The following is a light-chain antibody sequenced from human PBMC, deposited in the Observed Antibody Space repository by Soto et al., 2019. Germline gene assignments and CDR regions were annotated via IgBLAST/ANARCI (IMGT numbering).Light chain of an antibody. CDR2: DNN. CDR3: GTWDSSLSAVV. V-gene: IGLV1-51*01. Sequence: QSVLTQPPSVSAAPGQKVTISCSGSSANIGNNYVSCYQQLPRTAPKLLICDNNKRPSGIPDRFSGSKSGTSATLGITGLQTGDEADYYCGTWDSSLSAVVFGGGTKLTVL. CDR1: SANIGNNY. J-gene: IGLJ2*01.